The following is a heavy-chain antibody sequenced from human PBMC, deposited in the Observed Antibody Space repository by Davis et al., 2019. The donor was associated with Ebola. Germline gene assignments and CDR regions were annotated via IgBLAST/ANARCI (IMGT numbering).Heavy chain of an antibody. V-gene: IGHV1-46*01. D-gene: IGHD6-13*01. Sequence: ASVKVSCKASGYTFTSYYIHWVRQAPGQGLEWMGIINPSGGSTSYAQKFQGRVTMTRDTSTSTVYMELSSLRSEDTAVYYCARGKVAAGYRWGAFDIWGQGTMVTVSS. CDR1: GYTFTSYY. CDR3: ARGKVAAGYRWGAFDI. J-gene: IGHJ3*02. CDR2: INPSGGST.